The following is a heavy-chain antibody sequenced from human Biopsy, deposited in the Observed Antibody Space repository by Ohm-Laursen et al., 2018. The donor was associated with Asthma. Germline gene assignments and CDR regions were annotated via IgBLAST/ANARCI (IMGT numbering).Heavy chain of an antibody. CDR2: ISGGGPST. V-gene: IGHV3-23*01. J-gene: IGHJ4*02. D-gene: IGHD6-19*01. Sequence: SLRLSCAASGSPFRGFGMTWVRQAPGRGLEWVATISGGGPSTFYAASVKGRFTISSDTLKNTVFLHLSSLRAEDTAVYYCAKESGTVGWHADYLEEWGRGTLVTVSS. CDR1: GSPFRGFG. CDR3: AKESGTVGWHADYLEE.